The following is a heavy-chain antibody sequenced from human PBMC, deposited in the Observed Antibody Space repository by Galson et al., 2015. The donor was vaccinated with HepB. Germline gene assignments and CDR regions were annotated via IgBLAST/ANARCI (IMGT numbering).Heavy chain of an antibody. D-gene: IGHD3-10*01. CDR3: TRDGEGLSNLPAGAFDI. J-gene: IGHJ3*02. Sequence: SLRLSCAASGFTFGDYAMSWFRQAPGKGLEWVGFIRSKAYGGTTEYAASVKGRFTISRDDSKSIAYLQMNSLKTEDTAVYYCTRDGEGLSNLPAGAFDIWGQGTMVTVSS. V-gene: IGHV3-49*03. CDR2: IRSKAYGGTT. CDR1: GFTFGDYA.